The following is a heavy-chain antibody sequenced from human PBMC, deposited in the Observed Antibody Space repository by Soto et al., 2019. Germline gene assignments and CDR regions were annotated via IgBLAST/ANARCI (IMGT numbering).Heavy chain of an antibody. CDR2: MNVGTGGT. Sequence: QVQLVQSGAEVKKPGASVRVSCEASGYRFTTHYIHWVRQAPGQGLAWMGRMNVGTGGTTYAHKFQGRVTMTRDTSIRTAYLEVSSVKSDDTAMYYCARDGNFALRGYSFGFDFWGQGTLVTVSS. D-gene: IGHD5-18*01. V-gene: IGHV1-2*06. CDR3: ARDGNFALRGYSFGFDF. J-gene: IGHJ4*02. CDR1: GYRFTTHY.